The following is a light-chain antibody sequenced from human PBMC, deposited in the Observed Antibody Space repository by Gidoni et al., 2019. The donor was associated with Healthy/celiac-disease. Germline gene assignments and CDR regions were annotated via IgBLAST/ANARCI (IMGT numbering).Light chain of an antibody. J-gene: IGLJ1*01. CDR2: DVS. CDR1: SSDVGGYNY. V-gene: IGLV2-14*01. CDR3: SSYTSSSTRV. Sequence: QSALTQPASVSGSPGQSITISCTGTSSDVGGYNYVSCYQQHPGKAPKLMIYDVSNRPSGVSNRFSGSKAGNTASLTISVLQAEDEADYYCSSYTSSSTRVFGTGTKVTVL.